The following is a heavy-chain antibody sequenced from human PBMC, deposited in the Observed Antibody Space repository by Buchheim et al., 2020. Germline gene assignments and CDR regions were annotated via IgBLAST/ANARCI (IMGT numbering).Heavy chain of an antibody. D-gene: IGHD6-19*01. Sequence: QVQLQQWGAGLLKPSETLSLTCAVYGGSFSGYYWSWIRQPPGKGLEWIGEINHSGSTNYNPSLKSRVTITVDTSKNQFSLKLSSVTAADTAVYYCACSSGWYYYGMDVWGQGTT. CDR2: INHSGST. CDR3: ACSSGWYYYGMDV. V-gene: IGHV4-34*01. J-gene: IGHJ6*02. CDR1: GGSFSGYY.